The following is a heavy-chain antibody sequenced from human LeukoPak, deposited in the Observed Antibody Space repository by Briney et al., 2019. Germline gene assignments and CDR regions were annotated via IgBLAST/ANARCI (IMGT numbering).Heavy chain of an antibody. J-gene: IGHJ4*02. D-gene: IGHD5-12*01. CDR3: ARGLVVATPYLGGY. V-gene: IGHV4-39*07. Sequence: SETLSLTCTVSGGSISSSSYYWGWIRQPPGKGLEWIGSIYYSGSTYYNPSLKSRVTISVDTSKNQFSLKLSSVTAADTAVYYCARGLVVATPYLGGYWGQGTLVTVSS. CDR1: GGSISSSSYY. CDR2: IYYSGST.